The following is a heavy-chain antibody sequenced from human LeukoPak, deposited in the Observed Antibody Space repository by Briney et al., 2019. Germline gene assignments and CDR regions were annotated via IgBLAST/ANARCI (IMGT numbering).Heavy chain of an antibody. CDR3: ARHADY. V-gene: IGHV4-59*08. CDR1: GGSISSYY. CDR2: IYYSGST. Sequence: SETLSLTCTVSGGSISSYYWGWIRQRPGKGLDWMSYIYYSGSTNYNTSLKSRVTISVDTSKNQFSLKLSSVSASETAVYYCARHADYWGQGTLVTVSS. J-gene: IGHJ4*02.